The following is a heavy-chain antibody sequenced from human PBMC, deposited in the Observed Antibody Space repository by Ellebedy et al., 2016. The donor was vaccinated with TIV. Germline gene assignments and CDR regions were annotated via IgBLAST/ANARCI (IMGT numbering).Heavy chain of an antibody. CDR1: GYTFTRYD. CDR3: ARDVGVSRDWVDP. V-gene: IGHV1-46*01. J-gene: IGHJ5*02. D-gene: IGHD2-15*01. CDR2: INPKNGST. Sequence: ASVKVSCXASGYTFTRYDIHWIRQAPGQGLEWMGIINPKNGSTTYAQKFQGRVTMTRDTSTSTVYMELSSLRSEDTAVFYCARDVGVSRDWVDPWGQGTLVTVSS.